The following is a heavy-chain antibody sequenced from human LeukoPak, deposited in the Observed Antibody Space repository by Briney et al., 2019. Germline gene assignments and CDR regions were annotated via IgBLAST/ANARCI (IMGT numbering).Heavy chain of an antibody. D-gene: IGHD2-15*01. Sequence: PGGSLRLSCTASGFSFSTYWMNWARQAPGKGLEWVASIVPDGSENYYVDSVKGRFTISRDNAKNSLYLQMNSLRAEDTAVYYCARGLRYCSGGSCYPGGYYFDYWGQGTLVTVSS. J-gene: IGHJ4*02. CDR2: IVPDGSEN. V-gene: IGHV3-7*01. CDR1: GFSFSTYW. CDR3: ARGLRYCSGGSCYPGGYYFDY.